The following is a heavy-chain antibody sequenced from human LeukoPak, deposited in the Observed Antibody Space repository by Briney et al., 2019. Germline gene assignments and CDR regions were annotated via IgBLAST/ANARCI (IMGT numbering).Heavy chain of an antibody. D-gene: IGHD1-26*01. CDR3: ARVRVGAIYYSDY. J-gene: IGHJ4*02. CDR2: IYHSGST. CDR1: GYSISSGYY. V-gene: IGHV4-38-2*02. Sequence: SETLSLTCTVSGYSISSGYYWGWIRQPPGKGLEWIGSIYHSGSTYYNPSLKSRVTISVDTSKNQFSLKLSSVTAADTAVYYCARVRVGAIYYSDYWGQGTLVTVSS.